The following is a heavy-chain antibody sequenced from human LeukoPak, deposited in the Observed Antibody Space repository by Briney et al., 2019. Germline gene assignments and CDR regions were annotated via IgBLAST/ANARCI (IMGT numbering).Heavy chain of an antibody. V-gene: IGHV4-59*08. CDR1: GGSMSNNY. J-gene: IGHJ6*03. CDR2: ISYTGST. D-gene: IGHD4-17*01. Sequence: SETLSLTCSVSGGSMSNNYWGCIRQPPGRGLECIGYISYTGSTSYTPSLKSRVSIFLETPRNQFSLEVSSVIAADTAVYYCARLQSANHDNGYYTGGFYYMDVWGKGTTVTVSS. CDR3: ARLQSANHDNGYYTGGFYYMDV.